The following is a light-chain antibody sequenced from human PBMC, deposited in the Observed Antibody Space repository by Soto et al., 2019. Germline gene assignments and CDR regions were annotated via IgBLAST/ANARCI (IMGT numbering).Light chain of an antibody. CDR1: QTIRSNY. CDR3: QQYGSSPWT. CDR2: GAS. V-gene: IGKV3-20*01. Sequence: ETVLTQSPGTLSLAAGESATLSCRASQTIRSNYLAWYRQTPGQAPRLLIYGASNRATGIADRFSGSGSGTDFTLIISRLEHEDFALYYCQQYGSSPWTFGQGTKVEIK. J-gene: IGKJ1*01.